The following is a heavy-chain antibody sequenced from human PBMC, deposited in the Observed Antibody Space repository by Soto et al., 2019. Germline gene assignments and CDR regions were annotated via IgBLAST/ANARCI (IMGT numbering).Heavy chain of an antibody. V-gene: IGHV3-33*01. CDR1: GFTFSSYG. D-gene: IGHD6-19*01. J-gene: IGHJ3*02. Sequence: PGGSLRLSCAASGFTFSSYGMHWVRQAPGKGLEWVAVIWYDGSNKYYADSVKGRFTISRDNSKNTLYLQMNSLRAEDTAVYYCARELQWLVVNAFDIWGQGTMVTVSS. CDR3: ARELQWLVVNAFDI. CDR2: IWYDGSNK.